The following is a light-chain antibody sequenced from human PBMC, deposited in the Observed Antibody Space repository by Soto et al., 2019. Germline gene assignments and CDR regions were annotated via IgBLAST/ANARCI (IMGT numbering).Light chain of an antibody. CDR2: DDS. Sequence: SSELTQTASVSVAPGQSARITCGGDNIGSKIVHWYQQKPGQAPVVVVYDDSARPSGIPERFSGSNSGNTATLTISRVGAGDDADYYCQVWDSTSDYVFGTGTKVTVL. CDR3: QVWDSTSDYV. J-gene: IGLJ1*01. V-gene: IGLV3-21*02. CDR1: NIGSKI.